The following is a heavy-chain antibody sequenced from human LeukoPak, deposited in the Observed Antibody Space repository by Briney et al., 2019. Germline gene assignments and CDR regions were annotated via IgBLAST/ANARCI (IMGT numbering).Heavy chain of an antibody. CDR2: IYYSGST. CDR3: ARDRGVGAMGD. Sequence: SETLSLTCTVSGGSISSGDYYWSWIRQPPGKGLEWIGYIYYSGSTYYNPSLKSRVTISVDTSKNQFSLKLSSVTAADTAVYYCARDRGVGAMGDWGQGTLVTVSS. J-gene: IGHJ4*02. V-gene: IGHV4-30-4*02. CDR1: GGSISSGDYY. D-gene: IGHD1-26*01.